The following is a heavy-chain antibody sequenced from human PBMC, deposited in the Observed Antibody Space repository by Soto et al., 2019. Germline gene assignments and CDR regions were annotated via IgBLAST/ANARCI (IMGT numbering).Heavy chain of an antibody. J-gene: IGHJ4*02. CDR1: GGSISSYY. Sequence: SEPLSLTCTVSGGSISSYYWSWIRQPAGKGLEWIGRIYTSGSTNYNPSLKSRVTMSVDTSKNQFSLKLSSVTAADTAVYYCARVYCSGGSCYYFDYWGQGTLVTVSS. V-gene: IGHV4-4*07. CDR2: IYTSGST. D-gene: IGHD2-15*01. CDR3: ARVYCSGGSCYYFDY.